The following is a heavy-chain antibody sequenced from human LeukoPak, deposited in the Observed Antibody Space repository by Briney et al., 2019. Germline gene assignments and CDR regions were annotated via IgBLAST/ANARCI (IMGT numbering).Heavy chain of an antibody. CDR1: GYTFTGYH. CDR2: INPNCGGT. D-gene: IGHD4-23*01. CDR3: ARGPVVLVSGSWFDP. Sequence: ASVTVSCKASGYTFTGYHMHWVRQAPGQGLEWMGWINPNCGGTNYAQKFQGWVTMTRDTSISTAYMELSRLRSDDTAVYYCARGPVVLVSGSWFDPWGQGTLVTVSS. J-gene: IGHJ5*02. V-gene: IGHV1-2*04.